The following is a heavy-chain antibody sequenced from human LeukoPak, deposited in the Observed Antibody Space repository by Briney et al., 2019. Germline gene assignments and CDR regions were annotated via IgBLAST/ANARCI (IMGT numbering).Heavy chain of an antibody. CDR3: ARDLMGVGPVLGTAPFDY. CDR2: IIPLFGKA. Sequence: PGSSVKVSCKASGGTFSTYVITWVRQAPGQGLEWMGGIIPLFGKANYAQKFLGRVTITADESTTTGYMELSSLRSEDAAVYYCARDLMGVGPVLGTAPFDYWGQGTLVTVSS. CDR1: GGTFSTYV. D-gene: IGHD7-27*01. J-gene: IGHJ4*02. V-gene: IGHV1-69*01.